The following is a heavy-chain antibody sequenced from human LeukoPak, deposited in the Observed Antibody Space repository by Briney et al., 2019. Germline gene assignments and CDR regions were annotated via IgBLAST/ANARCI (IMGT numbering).Heavy chain of an antibody. Sequence: ASVKVSCKASGYTFTSYDINWVRQATGQGLEWMGWMNPNSGNTGYAQMFQGRATMTRNTSISTAYMELSSLRSEDTAVYYCARADSGSSADFDYWGQGTLVTVSS. V-gene: IGHV1-8*01. CDR1: GYTFTSYD. D-gene: IGHD1-26*01. CDR3: ARADSGSSADFDY. J-gene: IGHJ4*02. CDR2: MNPNSGNT.